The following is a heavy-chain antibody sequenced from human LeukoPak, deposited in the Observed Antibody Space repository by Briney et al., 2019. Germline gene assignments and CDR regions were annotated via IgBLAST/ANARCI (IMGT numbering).Heavy chain of an antibody. J-gene: IGHJ6*02. V-gene: IGHV3-66*04. D-gene: IGHD3-10*01. CDR3: AKPPDYGSGSSHYYYYYGMDV. CDR2: IYSGGST. CDR1: GFTVSSNY. Sequence: PGGSLRLSCAASGFTVSSNYMSWVRQAPGKGLEWVSVIYSGGSTYYADSVKGRFTISRDNSKNTLYLQMNSLRAEDTAVYYCAKPPDYGSGSSHYYYYYGMDVWGQGTTVTVSS.